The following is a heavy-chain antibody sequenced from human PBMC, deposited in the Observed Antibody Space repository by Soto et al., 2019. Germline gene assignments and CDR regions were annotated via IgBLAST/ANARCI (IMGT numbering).Heavy chain of an antibody. CDR2: IYYSGST. J-gene: IGHJ6*02. V-gene: IGHV4-59*01. D-gene: IGHD1-1*01. CDR1: GGSISSYY. CDR3: AATGTLSVDV. Sequence: KTSETLSLTCTVSGGSISSYYWSWIRQPPGKGLEWIGYIYYSGSTNYNPSLKSRVTISVDTSKNQFSLKLSSVTAADTAVYYCAATGTLSVDVWGQGTTVTVSS.